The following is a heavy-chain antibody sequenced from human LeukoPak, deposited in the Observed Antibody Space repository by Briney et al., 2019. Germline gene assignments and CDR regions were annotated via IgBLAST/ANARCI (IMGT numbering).Heavy chain of an antibody. CDR3: ARDPRRWGDFSVGHWFDP. CDR2: IYYSGST. V-gene: IGHV4-59*01. D-gene: IGHD5-24*01. J-gene: IGHJ5*02. Sequence: SETLSLTCTVSGGSISSYYWSWIRQPPGKGLEWIGYIYYSGSTKYNPARKSRVTISADTSKNQFSLKLSSVTAADTAVYYCARDPRRWGDFSVGHWFDPWGQGTLVTVSS. CDR1: GGSISSYY.